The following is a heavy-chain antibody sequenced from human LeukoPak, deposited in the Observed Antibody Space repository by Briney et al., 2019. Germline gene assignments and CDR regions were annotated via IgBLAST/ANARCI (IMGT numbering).Heavy chain of an antibody. D-gene: IGHD2-8*01. CDR3: ARRIESLYYFDY. CDR1: GGSVSSRGYY. Sequence: SETLSLTCAVSGGSVSSRGYYWSWIRQPPGKGLEWIAYIYYTGRTNYNPSLKSRVTISLDTSNSQFSLKLSSVTAADTAVYYCARRIESLYYFDYWGQGTLVTVSS. J-gene: IGHJ4*02. CDR2: IYYTGRT. V-gene: IGHV4-61*08.